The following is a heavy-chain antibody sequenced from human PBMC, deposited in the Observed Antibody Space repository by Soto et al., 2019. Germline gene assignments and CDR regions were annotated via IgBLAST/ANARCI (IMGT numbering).Heavy chain of an antibody. CDR3: ARAYYDSCGYYYDPHDAFAI. V-gene: IGHV4-30-2*01. Sequence: SETLSLTCAVSGGSISSGGYSWSWIRQPPGKGLEWIGYIYHSGSTYYNPSLKSRVTISVDRSKNQFSLKLSSVTAADTAVYYCARAYYDSCGYYYDPHDAFAIWGQGSMVPV. CDR1: GGSISSGGYS. CDR2: IYHSGST. J-gene: IGHJ3*02. D-gene: IGHD3-22*01.